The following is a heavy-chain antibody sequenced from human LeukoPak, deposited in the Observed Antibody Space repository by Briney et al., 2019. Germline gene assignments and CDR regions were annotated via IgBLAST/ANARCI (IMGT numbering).Heavy chain of an antibody. J-gene: IGHJ4*02. D-gene: IGHD2-2*01. CDR3: ARDFVPAARFDY. CDR2: IIPIFGTA. CDR1: GGTFSSYA. Sequence: ASVKVSCKASGGTFSSYAISWVRQAPGQGLEWMGGIIPIFGTANYAQKFQGRVTITADESTSTAYMELSSLRSEDTAVYYCARDFVPAARFDYWGQGTLVTVSS. V-gene: IGHV1-69*13.